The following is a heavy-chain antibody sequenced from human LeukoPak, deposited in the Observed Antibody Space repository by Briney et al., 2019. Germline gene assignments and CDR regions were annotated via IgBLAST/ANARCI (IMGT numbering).Heavy chain of an antibody. D-gene: IGHD6-19*01. CDR1: GGSISSGGYS. CDR3: ARGLSIAVAGYNWFDP. CDR2: IYYSGST. V-gene: IGHV4-31*11. Sequence: SETLSLTCAVSGGSISSGGYSWSWIRQHPGKGLEWIGYIYYSGSTYYNPSLESRVTILVDTSKNQFSLKLSSVTAADTAVYYCARGLSIAVAGYNWFDPWGQGTLVTVSS. J-gene: IGHJ5*02.